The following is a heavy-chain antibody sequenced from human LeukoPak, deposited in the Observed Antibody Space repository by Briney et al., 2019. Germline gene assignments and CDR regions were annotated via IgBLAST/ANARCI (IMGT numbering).Heavy chain of an antibody. V-gene: IGHV3-7*03. D-gene: IGHD3-3*01. Sequence: GGSLRLSCAASGFTFRTYWMSWFRQAPGKGLEWVANIKQDGSEKYFVDSVKGRFTISRDNAKNSLRLQMNSLRVEDTAVYYCARGLEWPGKPTLVSDYWGQGTLVTVSS. CDR2: IKQDGSEK. CDR3: ARGLEWPGKPTLVSDY. J-gene: IGHJ4*02. CDR1: GFTFRTYW.